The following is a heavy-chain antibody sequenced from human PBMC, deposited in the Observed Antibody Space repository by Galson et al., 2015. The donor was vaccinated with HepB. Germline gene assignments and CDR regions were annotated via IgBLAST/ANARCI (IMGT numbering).Heavy chain of an antibody. Sequence: SLRLSCAASGFIFSNFDMIWVRQAPGKGLEWVSAVCNGGDRTYYADSVKGRFTISRDNAKNTVYLQMHSLRAEDTAVYYCAKDLQWSSGWFSVEYWGQGALVTVSS. CDR2: VCNGGDRT. CDR1: GFIFSNFD. V-gene: IGHV3-23*01. CDR3: AKDLQWSSGWFSVEY. J-gene: IGHJ4*02. D-gene: IGHD6-19*01.